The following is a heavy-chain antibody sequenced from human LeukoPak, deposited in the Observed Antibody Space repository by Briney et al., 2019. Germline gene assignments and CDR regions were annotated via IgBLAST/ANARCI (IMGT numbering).Heavy chain of an antibody. J-gene: IGHJ3*02. CDR2: IGIAGDT. CDR3: ARYSSGSALDI. V-gene: IGHV3-13*01. D-gene: IGHD1-14*01. CDR1: GFIISTND. Sequence: GGSLRLSCVASGFIISTNDMHWVRQATGKGLEWVSAIGIAGDTYYAGSVKGRFTISRENAKNSLYLQMNSLRAGDTAVYYCARYSSGSALDIWGQGTMVTVSS.